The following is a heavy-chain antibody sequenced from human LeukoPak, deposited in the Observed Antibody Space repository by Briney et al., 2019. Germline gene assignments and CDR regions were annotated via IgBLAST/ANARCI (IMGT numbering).Heavy chain of an antibody. CDR1: GFTFSSYA. J-gene: IGHJ5*02. D-gene: IGHD6-19*01. CDR2: ISGSGGST. CDR3: AKDRYIAVAGKGVEKYNWFDP. Sequence: GGSLRLSCAASGFTFSSYAMSWVRQAPGKGLEWVSAISGSGGSTYYADSVKGRFTISRGNSKNTLYLQMNSLRAEDTAVYYCAKDRYIAVAGKGVEKYNWFDPWGQGTLVTVSS. V-gene: IGHV3-23*01.